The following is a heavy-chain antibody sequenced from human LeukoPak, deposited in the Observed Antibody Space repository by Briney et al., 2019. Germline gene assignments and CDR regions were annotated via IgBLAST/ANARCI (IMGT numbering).Heavy chain of an antibody. CDR1: GFTFSTYS. D-gene: IGHD5-18*01. CDR2: ISSGSSYI. CDR3: ARMNTAMVNGLNYYYYMDV. V-gene: IGHV3-21*01. Sequence: GGSLRLSCVVSGFTFSTYSMNWVRQAPGKGLEWVSSISSGSSYIYYADSVKGRFTISRDNAKNSLYLQMNSLRADDTAVYYCARMNTAMVNGLNYYYYMDVWGKGTTVTISS. J-gene: IGHJ6*03.